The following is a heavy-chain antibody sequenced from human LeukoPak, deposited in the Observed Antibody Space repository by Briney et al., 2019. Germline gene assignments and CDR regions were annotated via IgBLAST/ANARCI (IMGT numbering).Heavy chain of an antibody. CDR2: IYDSGST. J-gene: IGHJ1*01. CDR3: ARQSKGIIVITDFQH. V-gene: IGHV4-61*01. Sequence: SETLSLTCTVSGGSVSSGSYYWSWIRQPPGKGLEWIGYIYDSGSTNYNPSLKSRVTISVDTSKNQFSLKLSSVTAADTAVYYCARQSKGIIVITDFQHWGQGTLVTVSS. CDR1: GGSVSSGSYY. D-gene: IGHD3-22*01.